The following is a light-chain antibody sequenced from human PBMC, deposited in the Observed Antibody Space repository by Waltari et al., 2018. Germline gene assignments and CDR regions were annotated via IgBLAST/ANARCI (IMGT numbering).Light chain of an antibody. Sequence: QSALTQPASVSGSPGQSITISCTGTSSDVGGYKYVSWYQQHPGKAPKLIIYDVNNHPSGVSNRFSASKSASPASLTISGLQAEDEADYYCNSFTLGTALLVFGGGTKLTVL. V-gene: IGLV2-14*03. CDR3: NSFTLGTALLV. CDR1: SSDVGGYKY. J-gene: IGLJ2*01. CDR2: DVN.